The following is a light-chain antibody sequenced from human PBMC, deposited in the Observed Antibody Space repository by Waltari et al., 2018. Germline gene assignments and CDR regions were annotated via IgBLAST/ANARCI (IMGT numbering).Light chain of an antibody. CDR2: EVT. Sequence: QSGLTQPASVSGSPGQSIPISCTGTSSDVGIYNLVSWYQQYPGKAPKLMVYEVTKRTSGVSDRFSGSKSGNTASLTIYGLQSEDEADYYCCSYAGLGIYVFGTGTKVTVL. J-gene: IGLJ1*01. V-gene: IGLV2-23*02. CDR3: CSYAGLGIYV. CDR1: SSDVGIYNL.